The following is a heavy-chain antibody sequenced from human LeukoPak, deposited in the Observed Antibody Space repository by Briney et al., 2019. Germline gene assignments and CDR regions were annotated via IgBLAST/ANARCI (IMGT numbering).Heavy chain of an antibody. CDR3: ARDRLAWFGELPSPDY. J-gene: IGHJ4*02. V-gene: IGHV1-18*01. D-gene: IGHD3-10*01. CDR1: GYTFTSYG. CDR2: ISAYNGNT. Sequence: ASVKVSCKASGYTFTSYGISWVRQAPGQGLEWMGWISAYNGNTNYAQKLQGRVTMTTDTSTSTAYMELRSLRSDDTAVYYCARDRLAWFGELPSPDYWGQGTLVTVSS.